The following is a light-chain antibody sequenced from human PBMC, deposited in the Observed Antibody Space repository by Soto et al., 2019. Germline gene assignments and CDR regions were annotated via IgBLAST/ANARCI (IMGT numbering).Light chain of an antibody. V-gene: IGKV3-15*01. J-gene: IGKJ4*01. CDR2: GAS. Sequence: EIVMTQSPATLSVSPGERATLSCRASQSVSSNLAWYQQKPGQAPRLLIYGASTRATGIPAKFSGGGSGTEFTLTISSLQSEDFAVYYCQQRSNWPPLTFGGGTKVEIK. CDR1: QSVSSN. CDR3: QQRSNWPPLT.